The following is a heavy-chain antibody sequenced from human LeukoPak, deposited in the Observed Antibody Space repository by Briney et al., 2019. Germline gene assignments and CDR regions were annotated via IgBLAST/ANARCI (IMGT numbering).Heavy chain of an antibody. V-gene: IGHV1-18*01. CDR2: ISAYNGNT. J-gene: IGHJ5*02. Sequence: ASVKVSCKASGYTFTSYGISWVRQAPGQGLEWMGWISAYNGNTNYAQKLQRRVTMTTDTSTSTAYMGLRSLRSDDTAVYYCARDEAMRFLEWLSPSFDPWGQGTLVTVSS. CDR1: GYTFTSYG. CDR3: ARDEAMRFLEWLSPSFDP. D-gene: IGHD3-3*01.